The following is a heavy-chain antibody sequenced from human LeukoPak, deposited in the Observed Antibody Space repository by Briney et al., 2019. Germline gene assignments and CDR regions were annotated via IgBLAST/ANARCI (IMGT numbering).Heavy chain of an antibody. D-gene: IGHD3-22*01. Sequence: ASVKVSCKASGYTFTGYYMHWVRQATGQGLEWMGWMNPNSGNTGYAQKFQGRVTMTKNTSISTAYMELSSLRSEDTAVYFCARGPYDSSGYRFDYWGQGTLVTVSS. CDR2: MNPNSGNT. CDR1: GYTFTGYY. CDR3: ARGPYDSSGYRFDY. V-gene: IGHV1-8*02. J-gene: IGHJ4*02.